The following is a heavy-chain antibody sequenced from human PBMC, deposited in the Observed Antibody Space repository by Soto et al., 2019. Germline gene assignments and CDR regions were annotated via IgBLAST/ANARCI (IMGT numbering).Heavy chain of an antibody. J-gene: IGHJ6*01. CDR2: MYNTGST. CDR1: GGSISSYY. CDR3: ARDLWGYCGTDCYPLDV. V-gene: IGHV4-59*01. D-gene: IGHD2-21*02. Sequence: QVQLQESSPGLVKPSETLSLTCTVSGGSISSYYWSWIRQPPGKGLEWIGYMYNTGSTVYNPSLKSRVTISVDTSKNQFSLKLNAVTAADTAVYYCARDLWGYCGTDCYPLDVW.